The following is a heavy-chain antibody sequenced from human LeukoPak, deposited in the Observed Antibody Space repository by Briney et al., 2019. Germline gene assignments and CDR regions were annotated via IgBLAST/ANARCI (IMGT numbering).Heavy chain of an antibody. V-gene: IGHV3-20*04. Sequence: RPGGSLRLSCAASGFTFDDYGMSWVRQAPGRGLEWVSGINWNGGSTGYADSVKGRFTISRDNAKNSLYLQMNSLRAEDTALYYCARVTSSGWSSYFDYWGQGTLATVSS. J-gene: IGHJ4*02. CDR3: ARVTSSGWSSYFDY. CDR2: INWNGGST. D-gene: IGHD6-19*01. CDR1: GFTFDDYG.